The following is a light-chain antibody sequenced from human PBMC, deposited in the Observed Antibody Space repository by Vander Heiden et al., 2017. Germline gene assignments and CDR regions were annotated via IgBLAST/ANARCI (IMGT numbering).Light chain of an antibody. CDR1: KLGDKY. CDR2: QDS. V-gene: IGLV3-1*01. Sequence: SYELTQPPSVSVSPGQTASITCSGDKLGDKYACWYQQKPGQSPVLVIYQDSKRPSGIPERFSGSNSGNTATLTISGTQAVDGADYYCKTWDSSAVVFGGGTKLTGL. J-gene: IGLJ2*01. CDR3: KTWDSSAVV.